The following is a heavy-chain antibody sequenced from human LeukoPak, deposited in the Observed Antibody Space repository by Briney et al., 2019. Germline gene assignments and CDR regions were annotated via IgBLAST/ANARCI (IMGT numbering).Heavy chain of an antibody. CDR1: GGSFSGYY. J-gene: IGHJ6*03. Sequence: SETLSLTCAVYGGSFSGYYWSWIRQPPGKELEWIGEINHSGSTNYNPSLKSRVTISVDTSKNQFSLKLSSVTAADTAVYYCARAGTPGTTLAWYFYMDVWGKGTTVTVSS. D-gene: IGHD1-1*01. V-gene: IGHV4-34*01. CDR2: INHSGST. CDR3: ARAGTPGTTLAWYFYMDV.